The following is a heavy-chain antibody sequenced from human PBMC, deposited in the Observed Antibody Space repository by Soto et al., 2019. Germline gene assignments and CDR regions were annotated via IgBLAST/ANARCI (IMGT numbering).Heavy chain of an antibody. J-gene: IGHJ4*02. CDR3: ARDASSGDEPQYFDY. V-gene: IGHV1-69*12. CDR1: GGTFSSYA. Sequence: QVQLVQSGAEVKKPGSSVKVSCKASGGTFSSYAISWVRQAPGQGLEWMGGIIPIFGTANYAQKFQGRVTITAAESTSTAYMELSSLRSEDTAVYYWARDASSGDEPQYFDYWGQGTLVTVSS. D-gene: IGHD3-10*01. CDR2: IIPIFGTA.